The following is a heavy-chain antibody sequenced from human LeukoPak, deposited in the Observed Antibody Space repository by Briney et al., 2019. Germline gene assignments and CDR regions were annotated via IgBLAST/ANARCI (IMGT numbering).Heavy chain of an antibody. Sequence: GGSLRLSCAASGFTFSSYGMHWVRQAPDKGLEWVAVISYDGSTKYYVDSVKGRFTISRDNSKNTLYLQMNSLRTEDTAVYYCATDQWLVLKFYFDSWGQGTLVTVSS. V-gene: IGHV3-30*03. CDR1: GFTFSSYG. D-gene: IGHD6-19*01. CDR3: ATDQWLVLKFYFDS. CDR2: ISYDGSTK. J-gene: IGHJ4*02.